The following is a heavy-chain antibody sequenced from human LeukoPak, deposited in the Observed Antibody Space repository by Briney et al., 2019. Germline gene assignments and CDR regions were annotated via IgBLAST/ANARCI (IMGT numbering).Heavy chain of an antibody. CDR3: ARDRTYDSSGYYAY. V-gene: IGHV3-21*01. CDR2: ISSSSRYI. Sequence: GGSLRLSCAASGFTFSSYSMNWVRQAPGKGLEWVSSISSSSRYIYYADSVKGRFTISRDNAKNSLYLQMNSLRAEDTAVYYCARDRTYDSSGYYAYWGQGTLVTVSS. J-gene: IGHJ4*02. D-gene: IGHD3-22*01. CDR1: GFTFSSYS.